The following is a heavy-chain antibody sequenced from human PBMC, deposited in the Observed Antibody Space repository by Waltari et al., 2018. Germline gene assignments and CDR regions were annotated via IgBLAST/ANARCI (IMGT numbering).Heavy chain of an antibody. D-gene: IGHD3-3*01. Sequence: QVQLVQSGAEVKKPGASVKVSCKASGYTFTSYGISWVRQAPGQGLEWMGWISASNGNTNYAQNLQGRVTMTTDTATSTAYMGLRGLRSDDTAVYYWGRGGGEGGLYYDFWSGYLSSMGYYGMDVWGQGTTVTVSS. J-gene: IGHJ6*02. CDR1: GYTFTSYG. V-gene: IGHV1-18*01. CDR3: GRGGGEGGLYYDFWSGYLSSMGYYGMDV. CDR2: ISASNGNT.